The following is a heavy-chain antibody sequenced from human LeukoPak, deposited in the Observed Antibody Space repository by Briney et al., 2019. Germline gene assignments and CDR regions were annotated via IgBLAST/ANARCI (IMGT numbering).Heavy chain of an antibody. D-gene: IGHD5-18*01. Sequence: PGGSLRLSCAASGFTFSSYEMNWVRQAPGKGLEWVSYISSSGSTIYYADSVKGRFTISRDNAKSSLYLQMNSLRAEDTAVYYCASGGLQLWGPNFGGQGTLVTVSS. V-gene: IGHV3-48*03. CDR2: ISSSGSTI. J-gene: IGHJ4*02. CDR1: GFTFSSYE. CDR3: ASGGLQLWGPNF.